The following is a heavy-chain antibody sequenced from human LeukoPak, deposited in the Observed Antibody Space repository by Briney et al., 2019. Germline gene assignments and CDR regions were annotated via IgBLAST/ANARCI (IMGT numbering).Heavy chain of an antibody. CDR1: GFTFSSYA. CDR2: ISGSGGST. CDR3: ASKLMYSSSWYGDY. D-gene: IGHD6-13*01. V-gene: IGHV3-23*01. J-gene: IGHJ4*02. Sequence: GGSLRLSCAASGFTFSSYAMSWVRQAPGKGLEWVSAISGSGGSTYYADSVKGRFTISRDNSKNTLYLQMNSLRAEDTAVYYCASKLMYSSSWYGDYWGQGTLVTVSS.